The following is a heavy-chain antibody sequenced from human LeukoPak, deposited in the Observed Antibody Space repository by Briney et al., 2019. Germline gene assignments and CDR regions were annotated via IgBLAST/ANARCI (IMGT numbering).Heavy chain of an antibody. V-gene: IGHV1-18*04. J-gene: IGHJ4*02. CDR1: GYTFTGYC. CDR3: ARSRYFRSLTEGDY. D-gene: IGHD3-9*01. CDR2: ISAYNGNT. Sequence: ASVKLSCKASGYTFTGYCMHWVRQAPGQGLEWMGWISAYNGNTNYAQKLQGRVTMTTDTSTSTAYMELRSLRSDDTAVYYCARSRYFRSLTEGDYWGQGTLVTVSS.